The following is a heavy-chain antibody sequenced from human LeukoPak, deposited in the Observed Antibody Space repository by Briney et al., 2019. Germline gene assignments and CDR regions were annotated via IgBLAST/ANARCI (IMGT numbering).Heavy chain of an antibody. D-gene: IGHD1-26*01. J-gene: IGHJ4*02. Sequence: PSETLSLTCTVSGGSISSSSYYWGWIRQPPGKGPEWIGSIYYSGSAYYNPSLKSRATISVDTSKNQFSLKLNSVTAADTAVCYCASHTSGICQYYFDYWGQGTLVTVSS. V-gene: IGHV4-39*01. CDR2: IYYSGSA. CDR1: GGSISSSSYY. CDR3: ASHTSGICQYYFDY.